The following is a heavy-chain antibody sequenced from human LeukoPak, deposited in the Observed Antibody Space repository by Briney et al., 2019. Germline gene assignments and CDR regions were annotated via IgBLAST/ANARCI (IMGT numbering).Heavy chain of an antibody. CDR2: IYYSGST. J-gene: IGHJ4*02. CDR1: GGSISSYY. D-gene: IGHD3-22*01. CDR3: ARGLYDRSGYYFDN. V-gene: IGHV4-59*01. Sequence: SETLSLTCTVSGGSISSYYWSWIRQPPGKGLEWIGYIYYSGSTNYNPSLKSRVTISVDTSKNQFSLKLSSVTAADTAVYYFARGLYDRSGYYFDNWGQGTLVTVSS.